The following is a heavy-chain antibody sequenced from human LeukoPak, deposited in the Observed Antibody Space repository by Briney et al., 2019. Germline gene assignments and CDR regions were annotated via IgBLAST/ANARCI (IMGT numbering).Heavy chain of an antibody. D-gene: IGHD3-22*01. J-gene: IGHJ4*02. Sequence: GESLKISCKGFGYRFTSYWIGWVRQMPGKGLEWMGIIYPGDSDTRYSPSFQGQVTISADKSISTAYLQWSSLKASDTAMYYCARQVPYDSSGYYYGLGVFFDYWGQGTLVTVSS. CDR2: IYPGDSDT. CDR3: ARQVPYDSSGYYYGLGVFFDY. V-gene: IGHV5-51*01. CDR1: GYRFTSYW.